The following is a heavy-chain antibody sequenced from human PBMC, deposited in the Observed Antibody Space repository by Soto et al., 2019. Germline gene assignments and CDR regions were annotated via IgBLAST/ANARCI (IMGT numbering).Heavy chain of an antibody. CDR3: STDLGYYGLDV. V-gene: IGHV3-15*01. CDR2: IKSKTDGETR. J-gene: IGHJ6*02. D-gene: IGHD2-15*01. CDR1: GFPFSNGW. Sequence: EVQLVESGGDLVKPGGSLRLSCAASGFPFSNGWMSWVRQAPGKGLEWVGRIKSKTDGETRDYAGPVKDRFTISRDDSKKTLYLQMNSLKTEDTAVYYCSTDLGYYGLDVWGQETTVTVSS.